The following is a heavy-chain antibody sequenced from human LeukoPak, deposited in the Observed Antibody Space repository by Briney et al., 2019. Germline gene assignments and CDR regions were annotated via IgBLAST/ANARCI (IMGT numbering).Heavy chain of an antibody. J-gene: IGHJ5*02. CDR1: GGTFSSYA. V-gene: IGHV1-69*13. CDR2: IILIFGTA. Sequence: GASVKVSCKASGGTFSSYAISWVRQAPGQGLEWMGGIILIFGTANYAQKFQGRVTITADESTSAAYMELSSLRSEDTAVYYCASVFRQLGAWGQGTLVTVSS. CDR3: ASVFRQLGA. D-gene: IGHD6-6*01.